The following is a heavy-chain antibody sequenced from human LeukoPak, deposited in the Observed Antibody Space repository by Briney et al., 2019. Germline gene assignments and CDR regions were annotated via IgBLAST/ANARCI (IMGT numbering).Heavy chain of an antibody. CDR1: GFIFSNSW. CDR3: AKAGSGWLHRHFDY. D-gene: IGHD6-19*01. Sequence: GGSLRLSCAASGFIFSNSWMNWVRQAPGKGLEWVAKIKPDGSEKYYVDSVKGRFTVSRDNAKNSLYLQMNSLRADDTAVYYCAKAGSGWLHRHFDYWGQGTLVTVSS. CDR2: IKPDGSEK. V-gene: IGHV3-7*01. J-gene: IGHJ4*02.